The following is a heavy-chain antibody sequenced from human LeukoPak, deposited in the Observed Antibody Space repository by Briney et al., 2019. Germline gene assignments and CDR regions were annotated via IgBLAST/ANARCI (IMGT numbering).Heavy chain of an antibody. CDR3: AKGRWELRRYFDY. D-gene: IGHD1-26*01. Sequence: GGSLRLSCAASGFTFDDYAMHWARQAPGKGLEWVSGISWNSGSIGYADSVKGRFTISRDNAKNSLYLQMNSLRAEDTALYYCAKGRWELRRYFDYWGQGTLVTVSS. V-gene: IGHV3-9*01. CDR1: GFTFDDYA. J-gene: IGHJ4*02. CDR2: ISWNSGSI.